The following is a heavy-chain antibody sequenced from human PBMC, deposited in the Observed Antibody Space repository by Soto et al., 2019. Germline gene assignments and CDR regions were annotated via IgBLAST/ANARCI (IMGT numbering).Heavy chain of an antibody. CDR1: GFTFSNAW. CDR3: TTEAPVRTHSSSLPTLRRIHYYGMDV. D-gene: IGHD6-13*01. CDR2: IKSKTDGGTT. Sequence: GGSLRLSCAASGFTFSNAWMSWVRQAPGKGLEWVGRIKSKTDGGTTDYAAPVKGRFTISRDDSKNTLYLQMNSLKTEDTAVYYCTTEAPVRTHSSSLPTLRRIHYYGMDVWGQGTTVTVSS. V-gene: IGHV3-15*01. J-gene: IGHJ6*02.